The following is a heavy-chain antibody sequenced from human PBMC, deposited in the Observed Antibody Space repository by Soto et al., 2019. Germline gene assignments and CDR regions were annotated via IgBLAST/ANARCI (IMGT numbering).Heavy chain of an antibody. CDR1: GFTFSNAW. J-gene: IGHJ5*02. CDR2: ISGSGGST. CDR3: AKVQTGTRASIFDP. Sequence: GGSLRLSCAASGFTFSNAWMNWVRQAPGKGLEWVSAISGSGGSTYYADSVKGRFTISRDNSKNTLYLQMNSLRAEDTAVYYCAKVQTGTRASIFDPWGQGTLVTVSS. D-gene: IGHD1-1*01. V-gene: IGHV3-23*01.